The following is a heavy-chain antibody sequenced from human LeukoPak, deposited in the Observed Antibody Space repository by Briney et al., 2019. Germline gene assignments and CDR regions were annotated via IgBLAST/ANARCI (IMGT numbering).Heavy chain of an antibody. V-gene: IGHV4-59*01. Sequence: SETLSLTCTVSGGSISSYYWSWVRQPPGKGLEWIGFVYYTGSTNYSPSLKSRVTISADTSQNQFSLKLSSVTAADTAVYYCASRKLGNDYWGQGTLVTVSS. CDR2: VYYTGST. CDR3: ASRKLGNDY. J-gene: IGHJ4*02. D-gene: IGHD7-27*01. CDR1: GGSISSYY.